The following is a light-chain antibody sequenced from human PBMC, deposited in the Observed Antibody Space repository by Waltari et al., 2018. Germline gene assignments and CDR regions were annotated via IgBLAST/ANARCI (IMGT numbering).Light chain of an antibody. CDR2: WAS. J-gene: IGKJ1*01. CDR3: QQYYTTPRT. V-gene: IGKV4-1*01. CDR1: QSVLYSSNNKNY. Sequence: DIVMTQSQDSLAVSLGERATINCKYSQSVLYSSNNKNYLAWYQQKPGQPPKLLIYWASTRESGVPDRFSGSESGTDFTLTISSLQAEDVAVYYCQQYYTTPRTFGQGTKVEIK.